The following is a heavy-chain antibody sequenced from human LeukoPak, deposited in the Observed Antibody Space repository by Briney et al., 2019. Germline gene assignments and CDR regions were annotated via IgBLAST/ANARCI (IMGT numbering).Heavy chain of an antibody. CDR2: IWYDGSKK. J-gene: IGHJ3*02. Sequence: PGRSLRLSCAASGFSFSSYGMHWVRQAPGKGLEWVAVIWYDGSKKYYADSVKGRFTISKDNFKDTLYLQMNSLRAEDTAVYYCAKTPGWRLNDAFDIWGQGTMVTVSS. CDR3: AKTPGWRLNDAFDI. CDR1: GFSFSSYG. V-gene: IGHV3-33*06. D-gene: IGHD2-21*02.